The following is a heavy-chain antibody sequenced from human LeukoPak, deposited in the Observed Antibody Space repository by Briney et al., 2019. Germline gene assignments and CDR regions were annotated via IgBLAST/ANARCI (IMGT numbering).Heavy chain of an antibody. Sequence: PGGSLRLSCAVSGFSVSNNYLSWVRQAPGKGLEWVSVIYSGGSTYYADSVKGRFTISRDNAKNSLYLQMNSLRAEDTALYYCAKAPLQDYGDSARFDYWGQGTLVTVSS. CDR3: AKAPLQDYGDSARFDY. CDR1: GFSVSNNY. CDR2: IYSGGST. D-gene: IGHD4-17*01. J-gene: IGHJ4*02. V-gene: IGHV3-53*05.